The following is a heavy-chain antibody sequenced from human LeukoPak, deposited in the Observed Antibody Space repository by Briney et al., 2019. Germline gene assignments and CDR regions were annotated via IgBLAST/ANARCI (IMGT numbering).Heavy chain of an antibody. CDR2: IYHSGST. V-gene: IGHV4-38-2*02. CDR1: GYSISSGYY. J-gene: IGHJ4*02. D-gene: IGHD5-24*01. CDR3: ARGRWLQPYFDY. Sequence: PSETLSLTCTVSGYSISSGYYWGWIRQPPGKGLEWIGSIYHSGSTYYNPSLKSRVTISVDTSKNQFSLKLSSVTAADTAVYYCARGRWLQPYFDYWGQGTLVTVSS.